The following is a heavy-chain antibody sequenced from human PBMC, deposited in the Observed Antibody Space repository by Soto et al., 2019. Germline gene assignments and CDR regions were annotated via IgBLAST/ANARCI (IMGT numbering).Heavy chain of an antibody. CDR3: ARVTYQLLPYGMDV. CDR2: IYYSGST. CDR1: GGSISSGDYY. J-gene: IGHJ6*02. V-gene: IGHV4-30-4*01. Sequence: SETLSLTCTVSGGSISSGDYYWSWIRQPPGKGLEWIGYIYYSGSTYYNPSLKSRVTISVDTSKNQFSLKLSSVTAADTAVYYCARVTYQLLPYGMDVWGQGTTVTVSS. D-gene: IGHD2-2*01.